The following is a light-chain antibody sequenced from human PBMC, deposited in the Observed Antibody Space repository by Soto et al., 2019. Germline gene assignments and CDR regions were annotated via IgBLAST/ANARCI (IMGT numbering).Light chain of an antibody. CDR1: QSVSSSY. Sequence: EIVLTQSPGTLSLSPGERATLSCRASQSVSSSYLACYQQQRGQARRLLFYGASSSATGIPDRFSGSGCGTDFTLTISRLEPEDFAVYYCQQYGSSPITFGQGTRLEIK. J-gene: IGKJ5*01. CDR3: QQYGSSPIT. CDR2: GAS. V-gene: IGKV3-20*01.